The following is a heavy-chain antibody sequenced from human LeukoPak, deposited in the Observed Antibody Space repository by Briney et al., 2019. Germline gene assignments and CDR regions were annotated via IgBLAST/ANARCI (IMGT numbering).Heavy chain of an antibody. V-gene: IGHV3-33*01. Sequence: PGGSLRLSCAASGFTFSSYGMHWVRQAPGKGLEWVAVIWYDGSNKYYADSVKGRFTISRDNSKNTLYLQMNSLRAEDTALYYCARTAGNTAHFDYWGQGTLVTVSS. CDR2: IWYDGSNK. D-gene: IGHD5-18*01. J-gene: IGHJ4*02. CDR1: GFTFSSYG. CDR3: ARTAGNTAHFDY.